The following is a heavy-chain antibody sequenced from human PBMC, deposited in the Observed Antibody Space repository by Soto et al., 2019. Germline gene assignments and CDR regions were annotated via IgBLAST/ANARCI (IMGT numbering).Heavy chain of an antibody. Sequence: GASVKVSCKVSGYTLNEVAMHWVRQAPGKGLEWLGGFDPDEAETIYAQHFQGRVTMTEDTSTDTVYMELSSLRSEDTALYFCTTYHGDYNFDYWGQGTLVTVSS. CDR3: TTYHGDYNFDY. V-gene: IGHV1-24*01. D-gene: IGHD4-17*01. CDR2: FDPDEAET. J-gene: IGHJ4*02. CDR1: GYTLNEVA.